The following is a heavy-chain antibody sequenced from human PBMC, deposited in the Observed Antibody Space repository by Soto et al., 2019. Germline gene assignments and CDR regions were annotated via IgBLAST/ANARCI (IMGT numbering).Heavy chain of an antibody. V-gene: IGHV1-69*02. CDR2: IFPLTDIT. CDR1: GGTFRNYP. Sequence: QVQLVQSGTEVKKPGSSVKVSCKASGGTFRNYPINWVRQDPGQGLEWMGSIFPLTDITDYAQNFQARLTISADKSTSTAYMELSSLTSDYTAMYFCARGPLVVLNYFESWGQGTLVTVSS. CDR3: ARGPLVVLNYFES. J-gene: IGHJ4*02.